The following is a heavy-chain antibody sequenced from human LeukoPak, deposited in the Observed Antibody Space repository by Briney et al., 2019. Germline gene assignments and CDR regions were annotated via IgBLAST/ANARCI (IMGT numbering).Heavy chain of an antibody. CDR2: INHSGST. CDR3: ARGLDIVVVVAATDDAFDI. J-gene: IGHJ3*02. CDR1: GGSFSGYY. Sequence: SETLSLTCAVYGGSFSGYYWSWIRRPPGKGLEWIGEINHSGSTNYNPSLKSRVTISVDTSKNQFSLKLSFVTAADTAVYYCARGLDIVVVVAATDDAFDIWGQGTMVTVSS. D-gene: IGHD2-15*01. V-gene: IGHV4-34*01.